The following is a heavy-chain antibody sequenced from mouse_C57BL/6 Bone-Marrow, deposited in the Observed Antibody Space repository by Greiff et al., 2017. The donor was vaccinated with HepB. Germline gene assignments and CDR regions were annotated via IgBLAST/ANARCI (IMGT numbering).Heavy chain of an antibody. D-gene: IGHD2-5*01. Sequence: QVQLQHPGAELVKPGASVKLSCKASGYTFTSYWMQWVKQRPGQGLEWIGEIDPSDSYTNYNQKFKGKATLTVDTSSSTAYMQLSSLTSEDSAVYYCARWRSNSLPYWGQGTLVTVSA. V-gene: IGHV1-50*01. CDR1: GYTFTSYW. CDR2: IDPSDSYT. J-gene: IGHJ3*01. CDR3: ARWRSNSLPY.